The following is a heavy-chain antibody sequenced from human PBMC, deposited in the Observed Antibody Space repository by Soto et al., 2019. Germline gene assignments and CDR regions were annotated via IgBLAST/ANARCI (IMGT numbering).Heavy chain of an antibody. CDR2: ISGSGGST. Sequence: GGSLRLSCAASGFTFSSYAMSWVRQAPGKGLEWVSAISGSGGSTYYADSVKGRFTISRDNSKNTLYLQMNSLRAEDTAVYYCAKDRLAKLGYCSGCSCQNWFDPWGQGTLVTVSS. V-gene: IGHV3-23*01. D-gene: IGHD2-15*01. CDR1: GFTFSSYA. CDR3: AKDRLAKLGYCSGCSCQNWFDP. J-gene: IGHJ5*02.